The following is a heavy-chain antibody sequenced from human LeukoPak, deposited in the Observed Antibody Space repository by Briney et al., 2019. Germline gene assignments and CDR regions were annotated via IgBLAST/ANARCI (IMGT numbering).Heavy chain of an antibody. CDR1: GGSISSYY. CDR3: ARHGGIGSFDY. Sequence: SETLSLTCTVSGGSISSYYWSWIRQPPGKGLEWIGYIYYSGSTNYNPSLKSRVTIPVDTSKNQFSLKLSSVTAADTAVYYCARHGGIGSFDYWGQGTLVTVSS. J-gene: IGHJ4*02. D-gene: IGHD2-21*01. CDR2: IYYSGST. V-gene: IGHV4-59*01.